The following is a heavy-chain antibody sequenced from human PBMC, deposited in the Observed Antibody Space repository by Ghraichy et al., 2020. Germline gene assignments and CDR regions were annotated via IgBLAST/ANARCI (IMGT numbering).Heavy chain of an antibody. J-gene: IGHJ3*02. CDR1: GFTFSSYW. D-gene: IGHD6-13*01. CDR2: IKQDGSEK. V-gene: IGHV3-7*01. Sequence: GASLNISCAASGFTFSSYWMSWVRPAPGKGLEWVANIKQDGSEKYYVDSVKGRFTISRDNAKNSLYLQMNSLRAEDTAVYYCASRSLYSSSWYLSRPSDAFDIWGQGTMVTVSS. CDR3: ASRSLYSSSWYLSRPSDAFDI.